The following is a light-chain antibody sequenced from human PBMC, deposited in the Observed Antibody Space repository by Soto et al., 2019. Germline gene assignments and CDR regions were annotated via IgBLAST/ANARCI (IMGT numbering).Light chain of an antibody. J-gene: IGKJ5*01. V-gene: IGKV3-20*01. Sequence: EIVLTQSPGTLSLSPGERATLSCRASQSVSSCYLAWYQQKPGQAPRLLIYGASSRATGIPDRFSGSGSGTDFTLTLSRLEPEDFAVYYCQQYGSSPLITFGQGTRLEIK. CDR3: QQYGSSPLIT. CDR1: QSVSSCY. CDR2: GAS.